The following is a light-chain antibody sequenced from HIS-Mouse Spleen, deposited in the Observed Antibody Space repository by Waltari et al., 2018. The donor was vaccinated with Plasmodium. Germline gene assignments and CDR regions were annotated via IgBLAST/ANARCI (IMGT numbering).Light chain of an antibody. CDR3: SSYTSSSTLYV. Sequence: QSALTQPASVSGSPGQSITISCPGTSSAVGCYNYVSWYQQHPGKAPKLMIYEVSNRPSGVSNRFSGSKSGNTASLTISGLQAEDEADYYCSSYTSSSTLYVFGTGTKVTVL. V-gene: IGLV2-14*01. CDR2: EVS. J-gene: IGLJ1*01. CDR1: SSAVGCYNY.